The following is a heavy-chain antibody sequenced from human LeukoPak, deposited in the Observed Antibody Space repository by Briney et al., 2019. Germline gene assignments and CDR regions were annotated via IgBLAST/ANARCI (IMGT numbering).Heavy chain of an antibody. CDR3: ARGQRRAYCSSTSCNNWFDP. D-gene: IGHD2-2*01. Sequence: PSQTLSLTCTVSGGSISSGSYYWSWIRQPAGKGLEWIGRIYTSGSTNYNPSLKSRVTISVDTSKNQFSLKLSSVTAADTAVYYCARGQRRAYCSSTSCNNWFDPWGQGTLVTVSS. CDR2: IYTSGST. J-gene: IGHJ5*02. CDR1: GGSISSGSYY. V-gene: IGHV4-61*02.